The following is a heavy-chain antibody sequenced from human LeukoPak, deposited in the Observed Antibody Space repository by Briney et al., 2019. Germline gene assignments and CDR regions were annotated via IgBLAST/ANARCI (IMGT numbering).Heavy chain of an antibody. CDR3: AREAAGGTKGVSGSFDI. Sequence: PGGSLRLSCAASGFTFSSYSMNWVRQAPGKGLEWVSYISSSSSTIYYADSVKGRFTISRDNAKNSLYLQMNSLRAEDTAVYNCAREAAGGTKGVSGSFDIWGQGTMVTVSS. D-gene: IGHD6-13*01. V-gene: IGHV3-48*01. CDR2: ISSSSSTI. CDR1: GFTFSSYS. J-gene: IGHJ3*02.